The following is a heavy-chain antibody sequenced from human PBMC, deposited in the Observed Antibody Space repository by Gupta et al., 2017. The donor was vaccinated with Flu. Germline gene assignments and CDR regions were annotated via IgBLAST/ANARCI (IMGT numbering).Heavy chain of an antibody. V-gene: IGHV3-72*01. CDR3: ARAFTIATDQFDY. J-gene: IGHJ4*02. CDR1: GFTFRYRY. Sequence: EVQLVESGGGLVQPGRSLRLSCAASGFTFRYRYMDWVRQAPGKGPGWVGRIPIQTKNYTPEYGASVQGKFTNSRGGSTNSLQLQMNRLKTGDTAVYYCARAFTIATDQFDYWGQGTLVTVSS. CDR2: IPIQTKNYTP. D-gene: IGHD3-3*01.